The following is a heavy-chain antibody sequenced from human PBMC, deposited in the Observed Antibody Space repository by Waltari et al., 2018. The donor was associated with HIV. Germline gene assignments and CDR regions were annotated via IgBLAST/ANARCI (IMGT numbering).Heavy chain of an antibody. D-gene: IGHD3-10*01. J-gene: IGHJ3*02. V-gene: IGHV3-48*03. CDR1: RLTHSSSD. Sequence: EVEVVESGGGLLQHGVSLIISCVVSRLTHSSSDWNWVRQALGKGLEWVSYISSSGSTIYFADSVKGRFTMSRDNAKNSLYLRMNSLRAEGTTVYYCARAFMIRGTGAFDIWGQGTMVTVSS. CDR3: ARAFMIRGTGAFDI. CDR2: ISSSGSTI.